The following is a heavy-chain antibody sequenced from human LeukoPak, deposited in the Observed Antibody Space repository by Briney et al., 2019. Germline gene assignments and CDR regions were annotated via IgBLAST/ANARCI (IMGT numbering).Heavy chain of an antibody. Sequence: GGSLRLSCAASGFTVSSNYMSWVRQAPGKGLEWVSVIYSGGSTYYADSVKGRFTIFRDNSKNTLYLQMSSLRAEDTALYYCAKNWVDNGRANGFDVWGQGTMVTVSS. CDR1: GFTVSSNY. CDR2: IYSGGST. CDR3: AKNWVDNGRANGFDV. V-gene: IGHV3-66*01. J-gene: IGHJ3*01. D-gene: IGHD1-1*01.